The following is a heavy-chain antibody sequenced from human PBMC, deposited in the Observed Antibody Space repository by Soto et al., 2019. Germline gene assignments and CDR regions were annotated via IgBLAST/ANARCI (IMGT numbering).Heavy chain of an antibody. CDR1: GFTFSTDS. Sequence: LRLSCVSSGFTFSTDSMNWVRQAPGKGLEWVAHISTSGATRYYADSVKGRFTISRDNAKTSLYLQMDSLRNEDTAVYYCARFFGSGFDYWGQGTLVTVSS. CDR3: ARFFGSGFDY. D-gene: IGHD6-19*01. J-gene: IGHJ4*02. CDR2: ISTSGATR. V-gene: IGHV3-48*02.